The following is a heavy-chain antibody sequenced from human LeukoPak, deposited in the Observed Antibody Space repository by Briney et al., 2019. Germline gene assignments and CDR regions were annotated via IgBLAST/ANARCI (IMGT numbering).Heavy chain of an antibody. CDR1: GFTFRSHG. Sequence: GTSLRLSCAASGFTFRSHGMHWVRQAPGKGLEWVAFIWYDGSNKYYTDSVKGRFTISRDNSKNTLYLQMNSLRAEDTAVYYCAKAYYYDSSGTFDYWGQGTLVTVSS. CDR3: AKAYYYDSSGTFDY. V-gene: IGHV3-33*06. CDR2: IWYDGSNK. D-gene: IGHD3-22*01. J-gene: IGHJ4*02.